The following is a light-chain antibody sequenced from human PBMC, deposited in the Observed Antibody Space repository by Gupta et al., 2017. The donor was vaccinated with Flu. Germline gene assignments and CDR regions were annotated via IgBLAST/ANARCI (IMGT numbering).Light chain of an antibody. CDR3: LQYYSWTPLT. CDR2: AGS. Sequence: VSTGDTESSQWRASQSDNRNLAWYQQRDGQDPRNLLYAGSTSAEGRPARLSGGGSGTAYILIIISMQPADVAVFYCLQYYSWTPLTFGGGTKVDIK. J-gene: IGKJ4*01. V-gene: IGKV3-15*01. CDR1: QSDNRN.